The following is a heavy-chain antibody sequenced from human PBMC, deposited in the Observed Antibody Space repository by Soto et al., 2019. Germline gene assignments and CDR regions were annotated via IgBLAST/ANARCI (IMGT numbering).Heavy chain of an antibody. J-gene: IGHJ4*01. CDR1: GGSISSGGYY. V-gene: IGHV4-30-4*01. Sequence: SETLSLTCTVSGGSISSGGYYWSWIRQPPGKGLEWIGYIYYSGSTYYNPSLKSRVTISVDTSKNQFSLKLSSVTAADTAVYYFAEYEALLGTFDDWGQGTLVTVSS. CDR3: AEYEALLGTFDD. D-gene: IGHD3-3*02. CDR2: IYYSGST.